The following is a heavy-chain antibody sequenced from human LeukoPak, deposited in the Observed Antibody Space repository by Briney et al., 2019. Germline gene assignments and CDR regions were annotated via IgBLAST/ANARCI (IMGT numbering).Heavy chain of an antibody. CDR1: GGSISSYY. J-gene: IGHJ6*02. CDR2: IDYSGST. D-gene: IGHD6-13*01. Sequence: PSETLSLTCTVSGGSISSYYRSWIRQPPGKGLGWICCIDYSGSTTYHPYLKSRVTISVDTSKNQFSLELSSVAAADTAVHYCARGGSSWYGRLGYYGMDVWGQASKPTVCS. CDR3: ARGGSSWYGRLGYYGMDV. V-gene: IGHV4-59*01.